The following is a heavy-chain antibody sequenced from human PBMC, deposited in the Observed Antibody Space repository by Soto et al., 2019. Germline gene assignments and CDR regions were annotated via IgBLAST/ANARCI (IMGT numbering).Heavy chain of an antibody. D-gene: IGHD4-17*01. CDR2: IYYIGST. CDR1: GGSISSYY. J-gene: IGHJ4*02. CDR3: ARRYGWYFGY. Sequence: SETLSLTCTVSGGSISSYYWSWIRQPPGKGLEWIGYIYYIGSTNYNPSLKSRVTISVDTSKNQFSLKLSSVTAADTAVYYCARRYGWYFGYWGQGTLVTVSS. V-gene: IGHV4-59*08.